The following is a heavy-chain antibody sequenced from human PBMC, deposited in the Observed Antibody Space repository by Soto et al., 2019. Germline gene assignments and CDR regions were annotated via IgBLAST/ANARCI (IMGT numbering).Heavy chain of an antibody. V-gene: IGHV4-30-4*01. Sequence: TLSLTCSVSGDSISNLDYFWAWIRQPPGQALEYIGYIYKSATTYYNPSFESRVAISVDTSKSQFSLNVTSVIAADTAVYFCARGRYCLTGRCFPNWFDSWGQGALVTVSS. CDR2: IYKSATT. CDR1: GDSISNLDYF. D-gene: IGHD7-27*01. CDR3: ARGRYCLTGRCFPNWFDS. J-gene: IGHJ5*01.